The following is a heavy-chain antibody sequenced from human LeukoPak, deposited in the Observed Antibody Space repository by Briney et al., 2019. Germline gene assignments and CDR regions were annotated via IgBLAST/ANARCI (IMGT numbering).Heavy chain of an antibody. D-gene: IGHD1-7*01. CDR1: GGSISSYY. CDR3: ARDNWNYGSSMDV. V-gene: IGHV4-59*01. Sequence: SETLSLTCTVSGGSISSYYWSWLRQPPGKGLEWIGYIYYSGSTNYNPSLKSRVTISVDTSKNQFSLKLSSVTAADTAVYYCARDNWNYGSSMDVWGQGTTVTVSS. J-gene: IGHJ6*02. CDR2: IYYSGST.